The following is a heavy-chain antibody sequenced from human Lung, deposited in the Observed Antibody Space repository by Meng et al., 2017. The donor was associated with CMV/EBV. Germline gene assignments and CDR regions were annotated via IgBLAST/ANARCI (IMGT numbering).Heavy chain of an antibody. D-gene: IGHD3-3*01. J-gene: IGHJ4*02. Sequence: YPLDAYGITWVRHAPGQGLEWMGWISPYNHNTNYAQNLQGRVTMTADTSTSTAYMDLRSLRSDDTAVYYCARGSPVDDYWSGYYSDNWGQGTLVTVSS. CDR3: ARGSPVDDYWSGYYSDN. V-gene: IGHV1-18*01. CDR2: ISPYNHNT. CDR1: YPLDAYG.